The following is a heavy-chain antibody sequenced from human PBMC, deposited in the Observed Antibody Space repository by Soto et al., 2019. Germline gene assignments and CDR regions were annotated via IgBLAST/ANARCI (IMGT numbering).Heavy chain of an antibody. Sequence: TGRSLRLSCTASGFTSSSHAMSCVLQTPGKGLEWVSAISGSGGSTYYADSVKGRFTISRDNSKNTLYLQMNSLRAEDTAVYYCAKDDLCSSTSCLNAFDIWGQGTMVTVSS. J-gene: IGHJ3*02. V-gene: IGHV3-23*01. CDR3: AKDDLCSSTSCLNAFDI. CDR2: ISGSGGST. CDR1: GFTSSSHA. D-gene: IGHD2-2*01.